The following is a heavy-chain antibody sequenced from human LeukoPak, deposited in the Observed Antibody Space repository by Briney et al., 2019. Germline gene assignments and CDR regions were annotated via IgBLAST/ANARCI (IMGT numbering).Heavy chain of an antibody. J-gene: IGHJ6*03. D-gene: IGHD3-16*01. CDR3: AKDGSWGDYRFYFHMDV. CDR2: ISASGHYT. Sequence: HPGGSLRLSCEASGSGFTFGNFAFSWVRQAPGKGLEWLSGISASGHYTYSAESVKGRFSISRDNAKNTVYIQLNRLRAEDTAVYYCAKDGSWGDYRFYFHMDVWGKGTTVSVSS. CDR1: GSGFTFGNFA. V-gene: IGHV3-23*01.